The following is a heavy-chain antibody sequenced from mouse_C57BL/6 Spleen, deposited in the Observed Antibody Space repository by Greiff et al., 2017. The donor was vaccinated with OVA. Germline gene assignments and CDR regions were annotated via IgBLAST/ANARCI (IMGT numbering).Heavy chain of an antibody. CDR1: GFTFSDYG. V-gene: IGHV5-17*01. CDR3: ARGYGSSYVPGC. Sequence: EVKLMESGGGLVKPGGSLKLSCAASGFTFSDYGMHWVRQAPEKGLEWIAYISSGSSTIYYAETVKGRSTLSRDNTKTTLFLQRPSLMSEDAAMYYSARGYGSSYVPGCGGQGATLTVS. J-gene: IGHJ2*01. CDR2: ISSGSSTI. D-gene: IGHD1-1*01.